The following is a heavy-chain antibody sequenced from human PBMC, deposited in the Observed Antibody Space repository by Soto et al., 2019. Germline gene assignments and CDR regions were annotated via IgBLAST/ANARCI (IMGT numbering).Heavy chain of an antibody. V-gene: IGHV4-34*01. Sequence: SETLSLTCAVYGGSFSGYYWSWIRQPPGKGLEWIGEINHSGSTNYNPSLKSRVTISVDTSKNQFSLKLSSVTAADTAVYYCARVSSGWSNYFDYWGQGTPVTVSS. CDR2: INHSGST. D-gene: IGHD6-13*01. J-gene: IGHJ4*02. CDR3: ARVSSGWSNYFDY. CDR1: GGSFSGYY.